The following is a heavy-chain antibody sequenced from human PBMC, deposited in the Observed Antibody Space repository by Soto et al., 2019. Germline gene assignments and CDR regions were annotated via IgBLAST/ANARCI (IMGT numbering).Heavy chain of an antibody. CDR3: LGALDY. CDR2: IYSFFST. J-gene: IGHJ4*02. CDR1: GFTVSSNY. Sequence: GGSLRLSCAASGFTVSSNYMIWVRQAPVNGLEFVSVIYSFFSTYYSDSLKGRFTISIYNSKNTLYLQMNILRAEDTSVYYCLGALDYWGQGTMVTVSS. D-gene: IGHD3-10*01. V-gene: IGHV3-53*01.